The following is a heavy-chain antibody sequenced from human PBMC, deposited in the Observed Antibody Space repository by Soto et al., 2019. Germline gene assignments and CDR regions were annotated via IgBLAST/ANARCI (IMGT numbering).Heavy chain of an antibody. CDR1: GFNFSRHS. CDR2: ISYDGSNK. Sequence: PGGSLRLSGAASGFNFSRHSRHWVRQAPGKGLEWVAVISYDGSNKYYANSVKGRFTISSDNSKNTLYLQMGSLRADDMAVYYCARDQGEQLWLNNWSGPWGQGTLVTVSS. CDR3: ARDQGEQLWLNNWSGP. V-gene: IGHV3-30*14. D-gene: IGHD5-18*01. J-gene: IGHJ5*02.